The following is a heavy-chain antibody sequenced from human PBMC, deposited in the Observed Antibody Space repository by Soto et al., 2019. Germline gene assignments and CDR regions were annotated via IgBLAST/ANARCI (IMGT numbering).Heavy chain of an antibody. CDR3: AKDVRGYSGYGADAFDF. Sequence: QVQLVESGGGVVQPGRSLRLSCAASGFTFSSYDMHWVRQAPGKGLEWVAVISYDGSTKYYADSVKGRFTISRDNSKNTLYLQMNSLRAEDTAVHYCAKDVRGYSGYGADAFDFWGQRTVVTVSS. CDR1: GFTFSSYD. V-gene: IGHV3-30*18. CDR2: ISYDGSTK. D-gene: IGHD5-12*01. J-gene: IGHJ3*01.